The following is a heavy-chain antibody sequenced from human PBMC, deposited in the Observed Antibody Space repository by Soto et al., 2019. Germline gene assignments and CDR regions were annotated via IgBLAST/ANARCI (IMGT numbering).Heavy chain of an antibody. D-gene: IGHD4-17*01. CDR1: GGSISSDDYY. CDR3: ARASTVTTTARFDP. CDR2: ISYSGNT. J-gene: IGHJ5*02. V-gene: IGHV4-30-4*01. Sequence: SETLSLTCTVSGGSISSDDYYWSWIRQPPGKGLEWIGYISYSGNTYYNPSLQNRVALSVDTSKNQFSLKLISVTATDTAVYYCARASTVTTTARFDPWGQGALVAVSS.